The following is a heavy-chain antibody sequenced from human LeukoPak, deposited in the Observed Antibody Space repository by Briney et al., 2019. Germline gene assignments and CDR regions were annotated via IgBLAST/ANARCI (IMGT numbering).Heavy chain of an antibody. D-gene: IGHD6-6*01. V-gene: IGHV3-23*01. Sequence: GESLRLSCAASGFTFSTYAMTWVRQAPGKGREWVSGINSNGDEIYYADSVRGRFTISRDNSNNALYLQMDSLRAEDTAVYYCANWIGSSSRDYWGQGTLVTVSS. J-gene: IGHJ4*02. CDR1: GFTFSTYA. CDR2: INSNGDEI. CDR3: ANWIGSSSRDY.